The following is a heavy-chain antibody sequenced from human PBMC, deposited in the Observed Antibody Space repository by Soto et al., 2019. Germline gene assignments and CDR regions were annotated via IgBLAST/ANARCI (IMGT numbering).Heavy chain of an antibody. CDR1: GGSISSSGYN. Sequence: PSETLSLTCTVSGGSISSSGYNWGWIRQPPGKGLEWIASIHYSGNTYYNPSLKSRVTISVDTSKNQFSLKLSSVTAADTGVYYCARTYGSSPSFFDYWGQGTLVTVSS. J-gene: IGHJ4*02. CDR3: ARTYGSSPSFFDY. CDR2: IHYSGNT. V-gene: IGHV4-39*01. D-gene: IGHD3-10*01.